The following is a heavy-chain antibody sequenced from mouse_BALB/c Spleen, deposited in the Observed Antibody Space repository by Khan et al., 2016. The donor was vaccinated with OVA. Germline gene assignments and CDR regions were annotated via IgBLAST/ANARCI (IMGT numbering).Heavy chain of an antibody. CDR1: GYTFTIYG. CDR2: IHTYTGEP. V-gene: IGHV9-3-1*01. J-gene: IGHJ4*01. Sequence: QIQLVQSGPELKKPGETVKISCKASGYTFTIYGMNWVRQAPGKGLKWMGWIHTYTGEPTYADDFTGRFAFSLETSASTAFLQINNLKNEDTATYFCARVGYNGTMDYWGQGTSVTVSS. D-gene: IGHD2-14*01. CDR3: ARVGYNGTMDY.